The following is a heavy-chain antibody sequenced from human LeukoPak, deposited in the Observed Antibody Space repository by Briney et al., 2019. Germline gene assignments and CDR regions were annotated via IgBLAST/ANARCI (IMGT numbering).Heavy chain of an antibody. J-gene: IGHJ3*02. V-gene: IGHV1-8*03. CDR3: ARRLGLRWDLQAFDI. CDR2: MNPNSGNR. Sequence: ASVKVSCKASGYTFTSYAMNWVRQAPGQGLEWMGWMNPNSGNRGYAQKFQGRVTIARNTSISTAYMELSSLRSEDTAVYYCARRLGLRWDLQAFDIWGQGTMVTVAS. D-gene: IGHD4-23*01. CDR1: GYTFTSYA.